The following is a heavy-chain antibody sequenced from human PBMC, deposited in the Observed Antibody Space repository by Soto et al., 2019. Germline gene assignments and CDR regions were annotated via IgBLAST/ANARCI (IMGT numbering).Heavy chain of an antibody. CDR3: ARSFGVAAAGPFDY. CDR1: GGSISSGGYY. CDR2: IYYVGST. Sequence: QVQLQESGPGLVKPSQTLSLTCTVSGGSISSGGYYWSWIRQHPGKGLEWIGYIYYVGSTYYNPSLKSRVTISVDTSKNQFSLKLSAVTAADTAVYDCARSFGVAAAGPFDYWGQGTLVTVSS. V-gene: IGHV4-31*03. D-gene: IGHD6-13*01. J-gene: IGHJ4*02.